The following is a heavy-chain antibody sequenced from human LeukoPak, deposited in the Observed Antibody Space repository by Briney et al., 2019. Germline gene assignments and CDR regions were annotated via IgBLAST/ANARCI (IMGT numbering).Heavy chain of an antibody. V-gene: IGHV4-34*01. CDR2: INHSGST. CDR1: GGSFSGSY. D-gene: IGHD3-22*01. J-gene: IGHJ4*02. CDR3: ARGAGYYDSSGYCLDY. Sequence: PSETLSLTCAVYGGSFSGSYWSWIRQPPGKGLEWIGEINHSGSTNYNPSLKSRVTISVDTSKNQFSLKLSSVTAADTAVYYCARGAGYYDSSGYCLDYWGQGTLVTVSS.